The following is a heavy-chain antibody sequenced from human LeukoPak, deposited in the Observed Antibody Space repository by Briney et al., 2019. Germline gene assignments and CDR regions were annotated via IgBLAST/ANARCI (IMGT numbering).Heavy chain of an antibody. CDR3: ARGYSSNWYYFDY. Sequence: SETLSLTCTVSGGSISSSSYYWDWIRQPPGKGLEWIGNLYDSGSTHYNPSLRSRVTISADTSKNQFSLKLSSVTAADTAVYYCARGYSSNWYYFDYWGQGTLVTVSS. CDR2: LYDSGST. V-gene: IGHV4-39*01. D-gene: IGHD6-13*01. J-gene: IGHJ4*02. CDR1: GGSISSSSYY.